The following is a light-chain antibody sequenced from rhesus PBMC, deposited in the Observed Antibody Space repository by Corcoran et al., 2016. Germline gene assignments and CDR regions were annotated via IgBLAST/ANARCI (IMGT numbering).Light chain of an antibody. Sequence: DIQMTQSPSSLSASVGDTVTITCRASQSFSSSLAWYQQKPGKAPKLLIYSASSLQSGVPSRFSGRKSGTDFTLTISSLQPEDIARYYCQQYYSYPLTFGGGTKVEIK. CDR2: SAS. CDR1: QSFSSS. V-gene: IGKV1-46*01. J-gene: IGKJ4*01. CDR3: QQYYSYPLT.